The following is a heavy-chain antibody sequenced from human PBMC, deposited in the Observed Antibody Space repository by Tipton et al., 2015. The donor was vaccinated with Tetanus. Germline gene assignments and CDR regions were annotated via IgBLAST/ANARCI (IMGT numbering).Heavy chain of an antibody. Sequence: TLSLTCTVSGGSISNYYWNWIRQSPGKGLEWLGNIYYSGDTDYNPSLQSRATISVDTSKNQFSLKLSSVTAADTAIYYCAREVPAAGHFDSWGQGTLVTVSS. V-gene: IGHV4-59*01. D-gene: IGHD2-2*01. CDR1: GGSISNYY. CDR2: IYYSGDT. CDR3: AREVPAAGHFDS. J-gene: IGHJ4*02.